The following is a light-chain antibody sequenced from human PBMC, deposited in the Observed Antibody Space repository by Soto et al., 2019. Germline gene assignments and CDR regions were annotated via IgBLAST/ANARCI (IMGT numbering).Light chain of an antibody. CDR1: QSVSSSY. Sequence: EIVLTQSPGTLSLSPGERATLSCRASQSVSSSYLAWYQQKPGQAPRLLIYGASSRATGIPARFSGSGSGTDFTLTISSLESEDFSVYYCQQCYNWPITFGQGTRLEIK. V-gene: IGKV3D-20*02. CDR2: GAS. CDR3: QQCYNWPIT. J-gene: IGKJ5*01.